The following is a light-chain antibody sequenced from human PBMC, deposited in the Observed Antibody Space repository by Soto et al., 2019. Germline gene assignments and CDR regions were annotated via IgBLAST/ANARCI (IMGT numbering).Light chain of an antibody. CDR2: AAA. Sequence: AIRMTQSPSSISASTGDRVTITCRASQGISSFLAWYQQKPGKAPKLLIYAAATLQRGAPSRFSASGSWTDFTLTISRLQSEDFATYFCQQYFSYPYTFGQGTKLEI. V-gene: IGKV1-8*01. CDR3: QQYFSYPYT. J-gene: IGKJ2*01. CDR1: QGISSF.